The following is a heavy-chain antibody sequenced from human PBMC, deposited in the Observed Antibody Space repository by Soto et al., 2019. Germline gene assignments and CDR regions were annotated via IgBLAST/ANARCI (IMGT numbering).Heavy chain of an antibody. Sequence: AAVKVSCKASGYTFTGYYMHWVRQAPGQGLEGMGWINPNSGGTNYAQKFQGWVTMTRDTSISTAYMELSRLRSDDTAVYYCARDSSGWFSGAFDIWGQGTMVTVSS. V-gene: IGHV1-2*04. CDR1: GYTFTGYY. D-gene: IGHD6-19*01. CDR3: ARDSSGWFSGAFDI. J-gene: IGHJ3*02. CDR2: INPNSGGT.